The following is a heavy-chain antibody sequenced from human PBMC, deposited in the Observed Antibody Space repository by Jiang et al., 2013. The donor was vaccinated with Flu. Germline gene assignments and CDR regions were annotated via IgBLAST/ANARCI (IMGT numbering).Heavy chain of an antibody. Sequence: VKKPGASVKVSCKASGYTFTGYYMHWVRQAPGQGLEWMGWINPNSGGTNYAQKFQGRVTMTRDTSISTAYMELSRLRSDDTAVYYCARDTGTVTQLDWNYWGQGTLVTVSS. CDR2: INPNSGGT. D-gene: IGHD3-9*01. CDR1: GYTFTGYY. V-gene: IGHV1-2*02. CDR3: ARDTGTVTQLDWNY. J-gene: IGHJ4*02.